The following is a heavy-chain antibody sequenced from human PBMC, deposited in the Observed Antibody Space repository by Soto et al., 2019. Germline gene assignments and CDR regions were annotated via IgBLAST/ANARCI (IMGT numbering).Heavy chain of an antibody. CDR2: IKGGNGYA. D-gene: IGHD1-20*01. Sequence: ASVKVSCKASGYTLSSNAIHWVRQAPGQELEWMGWIKGGNGYAKYSQNFQDRLTLTSDASPSRPYMELSSQSSEDTAIFYYSRATYTSGVSPPFAMDVWCQGTTGTVSS. CDR1: GYTLSSNA. CDR3: SRATYTSGVSPPFAMDV. V-gene: IGHV1-3*01. J-gene: IGHJ6*02.